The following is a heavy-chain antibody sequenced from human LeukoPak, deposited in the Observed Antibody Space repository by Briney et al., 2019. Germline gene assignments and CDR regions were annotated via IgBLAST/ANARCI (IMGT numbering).Heavy chain of an antibody. CDR3: ASGKETSMAQGY. J-gene: IGHJ4*02. Sequence: GGSLRLSCAVSGFTVSSNYMTWVRQAPGKGLEWVSVIYSGGSIYYADSVKGRFAISRDISKNTVDLQLNSLRAEDTAVYYCASGKETSMAQGYWGQGTLVTVSS. V-gene: IGHV3-53*01. D-gene: IGHD5-18*01. CDR2: IYSGGSI. CDR1: GFTVSSNY.